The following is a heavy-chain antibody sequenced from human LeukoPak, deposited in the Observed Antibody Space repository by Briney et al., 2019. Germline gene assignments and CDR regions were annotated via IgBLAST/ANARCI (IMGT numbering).Heavy chain of an antibody. Sequence: SETLSLTCTVSGGSISSYYWSWIRQPPGKGLEWIGEINHSGSTNYNPSLKSRVTISVDTSKNQFSLKLSSVTAADTAVYYCARGAYDFWSGYYDYWGQGTLVTVSS. CDR3: ARGAYDFWSGYYDY. V-gene: IGHV4-34*01. CDR1: GGSISSYY. D-gene: IGHD3-3*01. CDR2: INHSGST. J-gene: IGHJ4*02.